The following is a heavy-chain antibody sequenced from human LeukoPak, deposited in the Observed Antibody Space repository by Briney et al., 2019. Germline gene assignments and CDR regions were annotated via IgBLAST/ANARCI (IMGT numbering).Heavy chain of an antibody. D-gene: IGHD3-22*01. Sequence: SETLSLTCTVSGGSISSYYWSWLRQPPGKGLEWIGYIYYSGSTNYNPSLKSRVTISVDTSKNQFSLRLNSATPEDTAVYYCASWDHRSGRFQQWGQGTLVTVSS. V-gene: IGHV4-59*12. CDR3: ASWDHRSGRFQQ. CDR1: GGSISSYY. J-gene: IGHJ1*01. CDR2: IYYSGST.